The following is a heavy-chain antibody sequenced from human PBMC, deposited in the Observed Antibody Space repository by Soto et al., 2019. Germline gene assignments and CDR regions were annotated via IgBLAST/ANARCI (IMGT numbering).Heavy chain of an antibody. Sequence: QVQLQESGPGLVKPSQTLSLTCTVSGCSISSGGYYWSWSRQHPGKCLEWIGYIDYSGSTYYDPSLKTRVTTAVDTSKNQFSLKLSSVTAADTAVYYCASGEQWLPRDYTGQGTLVTVSS. D-gene: IGHD6-19*01. J-gene: IGHJ4*02. CDR2: IDYSGST. CDR1: GCSISSGGYY. CDR3: ASGEQWLPRDY. V-gene: IGHV4-31*03.